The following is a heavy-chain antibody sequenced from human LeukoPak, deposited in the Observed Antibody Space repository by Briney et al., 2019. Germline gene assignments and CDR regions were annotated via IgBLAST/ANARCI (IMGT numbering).Heavy chain of an antibody. CDR3: ARPDYGDHRFDS. J-gene: IGHJ4*02. D-gene: IGHD4-17*01. Sequence: GGSLRLSCAASGFTFSSYWMHWVRQAPGKGLVRVSRINSDGSSIRYADSVKGRFTISRDNAKNTLYLQMNSLRAEDTAVYYCARPDYGDHRFDSWGQGTLVTVSS. CDR2: INSDGSSI. V-gene: IGHV3-74*01. CDR1: GFTFSSYW.